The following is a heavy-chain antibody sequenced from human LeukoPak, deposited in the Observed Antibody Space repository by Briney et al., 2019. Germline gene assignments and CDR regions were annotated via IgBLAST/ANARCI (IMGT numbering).Heavy chain of an antibody. D-gene: IGHD6-6*01. J-gene: IGHJ6*03. CDR3: ARDFSSSSTVYYYYYMDV. V-gene: IGHV4-59*12. CDR2: IYYSGST. CDR1: GESISGFY. Sequence: KPSETLSLTCTVSGESISGFYWTWIRQPPGKGLEWIGYIYYSGSTNYNPSLKSRVTISVDTSKNQFSLKLSSVTAADTAIYYCARDFSSSSTVYYYYYMDVWGKGTTVTVSS.